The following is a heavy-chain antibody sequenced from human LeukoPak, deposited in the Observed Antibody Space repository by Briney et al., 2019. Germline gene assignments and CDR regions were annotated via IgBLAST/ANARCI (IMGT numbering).Heavy chain of an antibody. J-gene: IGHJ6*03. V-gene: IGHV1-18*01. CDR2: ISAYNGNT. CDR1: GYTFTSYG. D-gene: IGHD6-6*01. Sequence: GASVKVSCKASGYTFTSYGISWVRQAPGQGLEWMGWISAYNGNTNYAQKLQGRVTITTDESTSTAYMELSSLRSEDTAVYYCARGEYRIAARAPYYYYMDVWGKGTTVTVSS. CDR3: ARGEYRIAARAPYYYYMDV.